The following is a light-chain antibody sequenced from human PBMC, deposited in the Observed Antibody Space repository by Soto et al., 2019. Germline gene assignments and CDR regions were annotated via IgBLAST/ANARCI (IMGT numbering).Light chain of an antibody. V-gene: IGLV2-11*01. J-gene: IGLJ1*01. CDR3: CSFAGSYTSYF. CDR2: DVN. Sequence: QSALTQPRSVSGSPGQSVTISCTGTTNYVSWYQQHPGKAPKLMIYDVNKRPSGVPDRFSGSKSGNTASLTISGLQAEDEAEYYCCSFAGSYTSYFFGSGTNVTVL. CDR1: TNY.